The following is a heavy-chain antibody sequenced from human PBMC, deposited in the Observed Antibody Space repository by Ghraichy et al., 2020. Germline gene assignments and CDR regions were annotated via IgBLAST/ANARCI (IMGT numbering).Heavy chain of an antibody. CDR1: GFTFSSYS. V-gene: IGHV3-21*01. CDR3: ARDPYFYGSSDF. D-gene: IGHD2/OR15-2a*01. Sequence: GGSLRLSCAASGFTFSSYSMNWVRQAPGKGLEWVSSISSSSSYIYYADSVKGRFTISRDNAKNSLYLQMNSLRAEDTAVYYCARDPYFYGSSDFWGQGTMVTVSS. CDR2: ISSSSSYI. J-gene: IGHJ4*03.